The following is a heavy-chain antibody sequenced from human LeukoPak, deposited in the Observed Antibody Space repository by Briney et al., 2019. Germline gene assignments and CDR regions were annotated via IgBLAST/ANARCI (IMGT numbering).Heavy chain of an antibody. Sequence: SETLYLTCTASGGSISPYDWSWIRQPPGKGLEYIGYIYYTGGTNYNPYLKSRVPVSLDTSNNHFSLKRTSVTATDTAVYYCARLGFCRGDNCLDDYWGQGTLVTVSS. CDR2: IYYTGGT. V-gene: IGHV4-59*08. D-gene: IGHD2-15*01. J-gene: IGHJ4*02. CDR3: ARLGFCRGDNCLDDY. CDR1: GGSISPYD.